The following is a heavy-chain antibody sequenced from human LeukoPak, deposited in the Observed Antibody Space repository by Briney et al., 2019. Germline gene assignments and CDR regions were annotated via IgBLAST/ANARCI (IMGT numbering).Heavy chain of an antibody. J-gene: IGHJ4*02. CDR1: GGSVTYTNYY. Sequence: SETLSLTCTVSGGSVTYTNYYWGWIRQPPGKGLQWIGVIYYNGKTYYNPSLKSRVTVAVDTSKNQFSLKLSSVTAADTAVYYCAREENEDGYNQFAFSYWGQGTLVTVSS. V-gene: IGHV4-39*07. CDR3: AREENEDGYNQFAFSY. CDR2: IYYNGKT. D-gene: IGHD5-24*01.